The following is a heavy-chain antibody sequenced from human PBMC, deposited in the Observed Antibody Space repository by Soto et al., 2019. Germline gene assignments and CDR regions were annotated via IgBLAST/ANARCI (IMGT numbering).Heavy chain of an antibody. CDR3: ARIPSGGYYYDSSRIDAFDI. D-gene: IGHD3-22*01. Sequence: ASVKVSCKASGYTFTSYAMHWVRQAPGQRLEWMGWINAGNGNTKYSQKFQGRVTITRDTSASTAYMELSSLRSEDTAVYYCARIPSGGYYYDSSRIDAFDIRGQVTMVTVSS. CDR2: INAGNGNT. CDR1: GYTFTSYA. J-gene: IGHJ3*02. V-gene: IGHV1-3*01.